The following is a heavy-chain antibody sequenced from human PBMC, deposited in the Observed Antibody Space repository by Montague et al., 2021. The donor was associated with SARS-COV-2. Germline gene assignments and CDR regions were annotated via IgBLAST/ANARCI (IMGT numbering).Heavy chain of an antibody. Sequence: SETRSLTCTVSGGSISSSTYYWGWIRQPPGKGLEWIGSMYYSGSTYYNPSLKSRVTISVDTSKKQFSLKLSSVTAADTAVYYCARQPRNYYGSGSYWALGDYWGQGTLVTVSS. CDR3: ARQPRNYYGSGSYWALGDY. J-gene: IGHJ4*02. CDR1: GGSISSSTYY. CDR2: MYYSGST. D-gene: IGHD3-10*01. V-gene: IGHV4-39*01.